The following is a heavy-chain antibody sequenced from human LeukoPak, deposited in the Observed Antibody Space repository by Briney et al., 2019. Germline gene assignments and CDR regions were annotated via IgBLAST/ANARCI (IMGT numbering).Heavy chain of an antibody. CDR2: IYYSGST. CDR3: ARDRGAVQYYYYYMDV. CDR1: GGSISSYY. D-gene: IGHD3-10*02. J-gene: IGHJ6*03. V-gene: IGHV4-59*01. Sequence: PSETLSLTCTVSGGSISSYYWSWIRQPPGKGLKWIGYIYYSGSTNYNPSLKSRVTISVGTSKNQFSLKLSSVTAADTAVYYCARDRGAVQYYYYYMDVWGKGTTVTVSS.